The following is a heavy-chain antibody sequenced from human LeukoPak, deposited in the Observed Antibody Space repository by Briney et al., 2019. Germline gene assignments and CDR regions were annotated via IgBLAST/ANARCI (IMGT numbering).Heavy chain of an antibody. Sequence: GGSLRLSCAASGFTFSIYAMSWVRLAPGKGLEWVSSICGGGDTTYYADSVKGRFTISRDTSKNTLYLQMDGLRAEDMATYYCAKGRGGSCYSGLDSWGQGTLVTVPS. J-gene: IGHJ4*02. CDR3: AKGRGGSCYSGLDS. D-gene: IGHD2-15*01. V-gene: IGHV3-23*01. CDR2: ICGGGDTT. CDR1: GFTFSIYA.